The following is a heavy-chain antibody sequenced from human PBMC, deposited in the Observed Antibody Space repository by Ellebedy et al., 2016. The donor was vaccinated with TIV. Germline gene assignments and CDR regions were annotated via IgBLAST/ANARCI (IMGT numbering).Heavy chain of an antibody. Sequence: PGGSLRLSCAAYAFTFSYYWMGWVRQAPGTGLQWVASISQDGSAKYYVDTVKGRFTISRANAKNSLYLKMSSLRAEDTDVYYCVRGGGCVADYWGQGTLVTVSS. CDR2: ISQDGSAK. J-gene: IGHJ4*02. V-gene: IGHV3-7*01. CDR1: AFTFSYYW. D-gene: IGHD2-21*01. CDR3: VRGGGCVADY.